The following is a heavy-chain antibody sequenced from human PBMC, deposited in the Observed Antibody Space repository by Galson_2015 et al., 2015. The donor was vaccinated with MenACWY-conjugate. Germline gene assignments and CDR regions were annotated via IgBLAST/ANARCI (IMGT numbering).Heavy chain of an antibody. V-gene: IGHV3-23*01. J-gene: IGHJ4*02. D-gene: IGHD1-26*01. CDR1: GFTFSSYA. CDR3: AKALSEWELRGGSDY. Sequence: SLRLSCAASGFTFSSYAMSWVRQAPGKGLEWVSAISGSGGSTYYADSVKGRFTISRDNSKNTLYLQMNSLRAEDTAVYYCAKALSEWELRGGSDYWGQGTLVTVPS. CDR2: ISGSGGST.